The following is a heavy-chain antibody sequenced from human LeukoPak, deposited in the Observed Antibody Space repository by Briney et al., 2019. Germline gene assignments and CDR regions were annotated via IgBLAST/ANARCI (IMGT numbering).Heavy chain of an antibody. J-gene: IGHJ1*01. D-gene: IGHD3-10*01. V-gene: IGHV1-2*02. CDR2: LNPNSGGT. Sequence: ASVKVSCKASGYTFTGFCIHWLRQAPGQGLEWMGWLNPNSGGTNYAQNFQGRVTMTRDTSISTGYMELSRLRSDDTAVYYCARDLDNYSGSGSYYNGDPLFQHWGQGTLVTVSS. CDR1: GYTFTGFC. CDR3: ARDLDNYSGSGSYYNGDPLFQH.